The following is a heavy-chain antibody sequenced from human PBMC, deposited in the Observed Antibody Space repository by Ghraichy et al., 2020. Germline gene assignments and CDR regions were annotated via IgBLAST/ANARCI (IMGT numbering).Heavy chain of an antibody. CDR1: GFTFSSYW. J-gene: IGHJ4*02. V-gene: IGHV3-7*01. Sequence: GGSLRLSCAAAGFTFSSYWMSWVRQAPGKGLEWVANIKKDGSEKYYVDSVKGRFTISRDNAKNSLYLQMNSLRAEDTTVYYCARDLGSGWYFDYWGQGTLVTVSS. CDR2: IKKDGSEK. D-gene: IGHD6-19*01. CDR3: ARDLGSGWYFDY.